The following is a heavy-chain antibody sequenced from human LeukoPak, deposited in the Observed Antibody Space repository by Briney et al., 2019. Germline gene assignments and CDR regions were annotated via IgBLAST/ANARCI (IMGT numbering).Heavy chain of an antibody. J-gene: IGHJ5*02. V-gene: IGHV4-39*01. Sequence: KPSETLSLTCTVSGGSISSSSYYWGWIRQPPGKGLEWIVTTYYSGSTYYNRNVKSRFPISVHTSKHQFSLKLSSVTAADTAVYSCARHAALDTKRGWNNHNWFDPWGQGTLVTVSS. D-gene: IGHD5-18*01. CDR1: GGSISSSSYY. CDR3: ARHAALDTKRGWNNHNWFDP. CDR2: TYYSGST.